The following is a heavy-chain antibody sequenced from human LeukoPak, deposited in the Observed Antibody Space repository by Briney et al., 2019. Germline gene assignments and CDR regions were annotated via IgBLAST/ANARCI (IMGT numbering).Heavy chain of an antibody. CDR2: MSPNSDNA. J-gene: IGHJ3*02. CDR1: GYTFTSYD. CDR3: ARAPDYDFWSGYIDAFDI. D-gene: IGHD3-3*01. Sequence: GASVKVSCKASGYTFTSYDINWVRQATGQGLEWVGWMSPNSDNAGYAQKLQGRVTMTTDTSTSTAYMELSSLRSEDTAVYYCARAPDYDFWSGYIDAFDIWGQGTMVTVSS. V-gene: IGHV1-8*01.